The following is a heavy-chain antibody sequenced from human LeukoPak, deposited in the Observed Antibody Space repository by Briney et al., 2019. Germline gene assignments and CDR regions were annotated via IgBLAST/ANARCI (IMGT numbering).Heavy chain of an antibody. Sequence: GGSLRLSCAASGFIFSSYGMHWARQAPGKGLEWVAVTWHDGSNKYCADSVKGRFTISRDNSKNTLYLQMNSLRAEDTAVYYCTRDQGDYWGQGTLVTVSS. V-gene: IGHV3-33*01. CDR2: TWHDGSNK. CDR1: GFIFSSYG. CDR3: TRDQGDY. J-gene: IGHJ4*02.